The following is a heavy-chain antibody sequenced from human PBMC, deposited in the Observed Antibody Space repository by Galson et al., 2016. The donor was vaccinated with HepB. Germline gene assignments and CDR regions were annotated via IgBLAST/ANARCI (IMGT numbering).Heavy chain of an antibody. V-gene: IGHV3-30*03. J-gene: IGHJ4*02. D-gene: IGHD4-23*01. CDR2: VSSDETNK. CDR3: ASDHGGKPGSDY. Sequence: SLRLSCAASGFSFSSYGMHWVRQPPGKGLEWVALVSSDETNKFYADSVKGRFTISRDNSKNMLYLQMHSLRTEDTAVYYCASDHGGKPGSDYWGQGTLVTVSS. CDR1: GFSFSSYG.